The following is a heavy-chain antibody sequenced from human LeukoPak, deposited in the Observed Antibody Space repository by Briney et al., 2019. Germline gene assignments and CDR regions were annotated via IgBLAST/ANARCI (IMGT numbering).Heavy chain of an antibody. CDR3: ARVVGDYHTFDY. D-gene: IGHD4-17*01. CDR2: INPNSGGT. CDR1: GYTFTGYY. J-gene: IGHJ4*02. Sequence: ASVKVSCKASGYTFTGYYMHWVRQAPGQGLEWMGWINPNSGGTNYAQKFQGRVTMTRDTSISTAYMELSRLRSEDTAVYYCARVVGDYHTFDYWGQGTLVTVSS. V-gene: IGHV1-2*02.